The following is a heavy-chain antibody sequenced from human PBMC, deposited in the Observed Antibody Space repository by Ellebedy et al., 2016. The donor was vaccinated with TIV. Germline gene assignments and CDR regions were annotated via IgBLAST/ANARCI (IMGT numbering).Heavy chain of an antibody. V-gene: IGHV1-18*04. J-gene: IGHJ6*03. CDR2: ISAYNGNT. CDR3: ARDITAMDYYYYYYMDV. Sequence: ASVKVSCXASGYIFIGYYIHWVRQAPGQGLEWMGWISAYNGNTNYAQKLQGRVTMTTDTSTSTAYMELRSLRSDDTAVYYCARDITAMDYYYYYYMDVWGKGTTVTVSS. D-gene: IGHD5-18*01. CDR1: GYIFIGYY.